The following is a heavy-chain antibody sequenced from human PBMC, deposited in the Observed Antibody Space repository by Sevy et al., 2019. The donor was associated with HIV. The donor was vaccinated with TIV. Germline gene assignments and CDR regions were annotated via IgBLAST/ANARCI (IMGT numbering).Heavy chain of an antibody. Sequence: ASVKVSCKASGYTFTSYDINWVRQATGQGLEWMGWMNPNSGNTGYAQKFQGRVTMTRNTSISTAYMELSSLRSKDTAVYYCARSGSGGVRGVQAFDIWGQGTMVTVSS. CDR3: ARSGSGGVRGVQAFDI. V-gene: IGHV1-8*01. CDR1: GYTFTSYD. J-gene: IGHJ3*02. D-gene: IGHD3-10*01. CDR2: MNPNSGNT.